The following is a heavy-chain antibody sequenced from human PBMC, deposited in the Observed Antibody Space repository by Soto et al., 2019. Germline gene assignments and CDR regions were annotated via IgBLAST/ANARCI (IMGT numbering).Heavy chain of an antibody. J-gene: IGHJ4*02. Sequence: EVQLVESGGGLVQPGGSLRLSCAASGFTFNDYWMSWVRQAPGKGLEWVANMNQDGSGKSYVDSVKGRFTISRDNAKNSLYLHMNSLRAEDTAVYYCAKGGSPYEEWAYWGQGTLVTVSS. V-gene: IGHV3-7*05. D-gene: IGHD3-3*01. CDR2: MNQDGSGK. CDR1: GFTFNDYW. CDR3: AKGGSPYEEWAY.